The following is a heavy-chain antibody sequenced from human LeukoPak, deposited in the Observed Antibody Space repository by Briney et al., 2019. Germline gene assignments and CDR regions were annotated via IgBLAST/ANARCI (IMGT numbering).Heavy chain of an antibody. CDR2: ISGSGGST. Sequence: ETLSLTCTVSGASISSYYWSWVRQAPGKGLEWVSAISGSGGSTYYADSVKGRFTISRDNSKNTLYLQMNSLRAEDTAVYYCAKAHSGSYYLKYYFDYWGQGTLVTVSS. D-gene: IGHD1-26*01. V-gene: IGHV3-23*01. CDR1: GASISSYY. J-gene: IGHJ4*02. CDR3: AKAHSGSYYLKYYFDY.